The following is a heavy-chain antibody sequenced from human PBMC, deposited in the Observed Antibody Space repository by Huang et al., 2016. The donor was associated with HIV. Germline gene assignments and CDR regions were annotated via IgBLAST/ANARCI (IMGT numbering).Heavy chain of an antibody. CDR1: GGSISSSTYS. D-gene: IGHD3-22*01. V-gene: IGHV4-39*01. CDR2: LYFTGST. Sequence: QLQLQESGPGLVKPSETLSLTCTVSGGSISSSTYSWGWFRQPPEKGLEWIGSLYFTGSTYYNPSFKSLVTISVDTSKNQFSLRLSSVTTADSAVYYCARQLRVVVIGPGLDAFDIWGQGTMVTVSS. CDR3: ARQLRVVVIGPGLDAFDI. J-gene: IGHJ3*02.